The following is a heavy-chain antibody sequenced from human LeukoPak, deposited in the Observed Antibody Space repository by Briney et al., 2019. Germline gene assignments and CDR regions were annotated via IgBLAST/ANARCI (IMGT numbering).Heavy chain of an antibody. CDR1: GGSISSHY. CDR3: ARDLGGYSYGYFDY. J-gene: IGHJ4*02. Sequence: PSETLSLTCTVSGGSISSHYWSWIRQPPGRALEWIGYIYYSGSTNYNPSLKSRVTISVDTSKTQSSLKLSSVTAADTAVYYCARDLGGYSYGYFDYWGQGTLGTVSS. D-gene: IGHD5-18*01. CDR2: IYYSGST. V-gene: IGHV4-59*11.